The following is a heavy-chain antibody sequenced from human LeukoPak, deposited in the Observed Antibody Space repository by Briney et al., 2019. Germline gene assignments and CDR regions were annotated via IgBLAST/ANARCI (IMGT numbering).Heavy chain of an antibody. CDR1: GYTFTSYD. CDR2: MNPNSGNT. CDR3: ARWETYCSGGSCYGSFDY. Sequence: ASVKVSCKASGYTFTSYDINWVRQATGQGLEWMGWMNPNSGNTGYAQKFQGRVTMTRNASISTAYMELSSLRSEDTAVYYCARWETYCSGGSCYGSFDYWGQGTLVTVSS. J-gene: IGHJ4*02. D-gene: IGHD2-15*01. V-gene: IGHV1-8*01.